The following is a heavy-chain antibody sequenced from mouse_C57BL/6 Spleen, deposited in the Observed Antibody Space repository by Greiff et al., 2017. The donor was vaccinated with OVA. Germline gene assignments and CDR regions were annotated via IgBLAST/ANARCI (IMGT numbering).Heavy chain of an antibody. J-gene: IGHJ1*03. CDR3: ARDSNYGYFDV. D-gene: IGHD2-5*01. CDR2: IYPGDGDT. CDR1: GYAFSSYW. V-gene: IGHV1-80*01. Sequence: SGAELVKPGASVKISCKASGYAFSSYWMNWVKQRPGKGLEWIGQIYPGDGDTNYNGKFKGKATLTADKSSSTAYMQLSSLTSEDSAVYFCARDSNYGYFDVWGTGTTVTVSS.